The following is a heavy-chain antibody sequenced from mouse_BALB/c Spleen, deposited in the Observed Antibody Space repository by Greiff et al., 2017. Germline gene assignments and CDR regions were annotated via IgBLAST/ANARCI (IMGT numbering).Heavy chain of an antibody. CDR2: ISNGGGST. J-gene: IGHJ4*01. CDR3: ARNKKYGNYDAMDY. V-gene: IGHV5-12-2*01. Sequence: EVKVVESGGGLVQPGGSLKLSCAASGFTFSSYTMSWVRQTPEKRLEWVANISNGGGSTYYPDTVKGRFTISRDNAKNTLYLQMSSLKSEDTAMYYCARNKKYGNYDAMDYWGQGTSVTVSS. D-gene: IGHD2-10*02. CDR1: GFTFSSYT.